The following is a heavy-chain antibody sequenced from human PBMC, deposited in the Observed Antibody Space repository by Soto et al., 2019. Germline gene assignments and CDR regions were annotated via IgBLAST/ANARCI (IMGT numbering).Heavy chain of an antibody. CDR2: IYHTGRT. D-gene: IGHD3-9*01. V-gene: IGHV4-4*02. J-gene: IGHJ3*02. CDR1: NASISSSNW. Sequence: QVQLQESGPRLVKPSVTLSLTCLITNASISSSNWWSWVRQPPGKGLEWIGEIYHTGRTNYNPSLVSRVSMSIDKSNNRFSLRLSSLTAADTAVYFCVRDEAHYDILTGSSLGRAFDIWGQGTMVTVSS. CDR3: VRDEAHYDILTGSSLGRAFDI.